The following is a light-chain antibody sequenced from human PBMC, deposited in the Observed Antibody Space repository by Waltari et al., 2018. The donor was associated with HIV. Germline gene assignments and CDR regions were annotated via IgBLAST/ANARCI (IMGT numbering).Light chain of an antibody. CDR1: SSDSGDYKH. J-gene: IGLJ1*01. Sequence: QSALTQPPSASGSPGQSVTISCTGTSSDSGDYKHVSWYQQHPGKAPKLIIYDVTKRPSGVPDRFSGSKSGNTASLTVSGLQTEDEAEYYCSSSAGSAYVFGTGTKVSVL. CDR3: SSSAGSAYV. CDR2: DVT. V-gene: IGLV2-8*01.